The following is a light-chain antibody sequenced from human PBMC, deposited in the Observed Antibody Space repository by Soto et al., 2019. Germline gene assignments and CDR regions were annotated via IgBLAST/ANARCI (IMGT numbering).Light chain of an antibody. Sequence: QSVLMQPPSVSAAPGQKVTISCSGGSSNIGNNYVAWYQQLPGAAPQLLIYDNSERPSGIPDRFSGSKSGTSATLGISGLQTGDEADYYCGTWDSSLSAWVFGGGTKLTVL. CDR2: DNS. CDR1: SSNIGNNY. J-gene: IGLJ3*02. CDR3: GTWDSSLSAWV. V-gene: IGLV1-51*01.